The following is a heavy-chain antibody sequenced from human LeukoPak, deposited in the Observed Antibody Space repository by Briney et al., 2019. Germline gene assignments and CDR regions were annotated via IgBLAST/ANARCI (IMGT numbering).Heavy chain of an antibody. CDR3: ARADWDYYYYYMDV. D-gene: IGHD3-9*01. J-gene: IGHJ6*03. Sequence: PGGSLRLSCAASGFTFSSYGMHWVRQAPGKGLEWVAVISYDGSNKYYADSVKGRFTISRDNAKNSLYLQMNSLRAEDTAVYYCARADWDYYYYYMDVWGKGTPVTVSS. V-gene: IGHV3-30*03. CDR1: GFTFSSYG. CDR2: ISYDGSNK.